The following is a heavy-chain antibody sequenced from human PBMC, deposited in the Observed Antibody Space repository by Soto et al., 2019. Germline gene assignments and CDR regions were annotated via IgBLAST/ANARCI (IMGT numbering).Heavy chain of an antibody. J-gene: IGHJ6*02. D-gene: IGHD6-13*01. V-gene: IGHV3-30-3*01. Sequence: QVQLVESGGGVVQPGRSLRLSCAASGFTFSSYAMHWVRQAPGKGLEWVAVISYDGSNKYYADSVKGRFTISRDNSKNTLYLQRNSLRAEDTAVYYCARVRAAAGIYYYYGMDVWGQGTTVTVSS. CDR3: ARVRAAAGIYYYYGMDV. CDR2: ISYDGSNK. CDR1: GFTFSSYA.